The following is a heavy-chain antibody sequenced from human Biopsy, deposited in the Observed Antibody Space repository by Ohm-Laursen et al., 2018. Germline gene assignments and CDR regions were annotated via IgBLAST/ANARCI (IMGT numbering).Heavy chain of an antibody. CDR3: ARPSTVTRAFDI. CDR2: ISAYTGNT. V-gene: IGHV1-18*01. CDR1: GYSFNSYG. J-gene: IGHJ3*02. Sequence: GASVKVSCKASGYSFNSYGISWVRQAPGQGLEWMGWISAYTGNTDYAQKFQGRVTMTTDTSTSTAYMELRSLTSDDTAVYYCARPSTVTRAFDIWGQGTMVTVSS. D-gene: IGHD4-17*01.